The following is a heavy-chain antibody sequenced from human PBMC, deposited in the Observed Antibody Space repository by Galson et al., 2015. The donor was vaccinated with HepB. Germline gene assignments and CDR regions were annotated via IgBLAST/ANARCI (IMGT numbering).Heavy chain of an antibody. CDR2: INPSGGST. Sequence: VSCKASGYTFTSYYMHWVRQAPGQGLEWMGIINPSGGSTSYAQKFQGRVTMTRDTSTSTVYMELSSLRSEDTAVYYCARGRYCSGGSCFSCDYWGQGTLVTVSS. D-gene: IGHD2-15*01. V-gene: IGHV1-46*01. CDR3: ARGRYCSGGSCFSCDY. CDR1: GYTFTSYY. J-gene: IGHJ4*02.